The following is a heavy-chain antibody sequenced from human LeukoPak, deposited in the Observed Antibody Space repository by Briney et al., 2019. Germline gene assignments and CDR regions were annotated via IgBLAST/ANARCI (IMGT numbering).Heavy chain of an antibody. CDR3: ARGVLLWSGYSYYFDY. Sequence: GASVKVSCKASGGTFSSYAISWVRQAPGQGLEWMGGIIPIFGTANYAQKFQGRVTITTDESTSTAYMELSSLRSEDTAVYYCARGVLLWSGYSYYFDYWGQGTLVTVSS. CDR1: GGTFSSYA. CDR2: IIPIFGTA. D-gene: IGHD3-3*01. V-gene: IGHV1-69*05. J-gene: IGHJ4*02.